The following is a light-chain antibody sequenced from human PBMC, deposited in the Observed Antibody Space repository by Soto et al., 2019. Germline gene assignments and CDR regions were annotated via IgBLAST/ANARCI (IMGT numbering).Light chain of an antibody. CDR1: QGIGSW. Sequence: DIQMPQSPSSVSSSLVERLNIACRASQGIGSWLGWYQQKPGKAPRLLIYKASSLESGVPSRFSGSGSGTEFTLTISSLQPDDFATYYCQQYNSYSTFGQGTKVDIK. V-gene: IGKV1-5*03. CDR3: QQYNSYST. CDR2: KAS. J-gene: IGKJ1*01.